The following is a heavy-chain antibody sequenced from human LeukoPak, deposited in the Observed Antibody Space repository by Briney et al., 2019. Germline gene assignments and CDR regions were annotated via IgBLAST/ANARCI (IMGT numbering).Heavy chain of an antibody. J-gene: IGHJ4*02. Sequence: SETLSLTCTVSGGSISNKYWSWIRQPPGKGLEWIGSINYSGSTYYNPSLKSRVTISVDTSKNQFSLKLSSVTAADTAVYYCARRRFVRGPDVVNPFDYWGQGTLVTVSS. CDR1: GGSISNKY. V-gene: IGHV4-39*01. D-gene: IGHD2-8*01. CDR3: ARRRFVRGPDVVNPFDY. CDR2: INYSGST.